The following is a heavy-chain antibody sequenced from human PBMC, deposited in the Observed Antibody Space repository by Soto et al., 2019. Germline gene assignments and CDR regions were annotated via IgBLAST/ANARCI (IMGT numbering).Heavy chain of an antibody. CDR1: GFTFNNSA. D-gene: IGHD1-26*01. Sequence: VQLLESGGGLVQPGGSLRLSCAASGFTFNNSAISWVRQAPGKGLEWVSTITGSGDSAYYANSVKGRFIISRDNSKNTLYMQMHSLGAEDSAIYYCAKGRGTNYYYHMDVWGGGTTVTVSS. CDR2: ITGSGDSA. CDR3: AKGRGTNYYYHMDV. J-gene: IGHJ6*03. V-gene: IGHV3-23*01.